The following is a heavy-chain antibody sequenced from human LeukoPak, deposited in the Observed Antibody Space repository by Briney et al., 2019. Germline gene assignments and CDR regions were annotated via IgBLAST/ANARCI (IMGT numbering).Heavy chain of an antibody. V-gene: IGHV5-51*01. Sequence: PEGSLQISCQSSRSHFTPYCIVCVRQMPGKSLEGIGITFAGYSYTIYSPSFQGQVPISVDKSISNAYLQWSSLKASDTAMYYCARHFNPAETTGGYFDLWGRGTLVTVSA. CDR2: TFAGYSYT. D-gene: IGHD4-17*01. J-gene: IGHJ2*01. CDR3: ARHFNPAETTGGYFDL. CDR1: RSHFTPYC.